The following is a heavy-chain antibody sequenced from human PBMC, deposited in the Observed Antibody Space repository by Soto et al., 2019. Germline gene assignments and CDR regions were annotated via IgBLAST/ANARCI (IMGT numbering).Heavy chain of an antibody. V-gene: IGHV4-34*01. Sequence: SGTLSLTCAVYGDSSSAYFWTWIRQPPGKGLEWIGEINYSGHTNYNPSLKSRVTISEDTSKNKLSLELNSVTAADSAMYYGARGMAAAWELGADWGQGTLGTV. J-gene: IGHJ4*02. CDR1: GDSSSAYF. CDR2: INYSGHT. D-gene: IGHD6-13*01. CDR3: ARGMAAAWELGAD.